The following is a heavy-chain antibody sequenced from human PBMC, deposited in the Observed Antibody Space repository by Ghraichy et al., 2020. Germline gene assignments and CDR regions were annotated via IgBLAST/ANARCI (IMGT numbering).Heavy chain of an antibody. CDR3: ARDLYGSGSYYNSY. CDR1: GFTVSSNY. D-gene: IGHD3-10*01. Sequence: GGSLRLSCAASGFTVSSNYMSWVRQAPGKGLEWVSVIYSGGSTYYADSVKGRFTISRDNSKNTLYLQMNSLRAEDTAVYYCARDLYGSGSYYNSYWGQGTLVTVSS. CDR2: IYSGGST. V-gene: IGHV3-53*01. J-gene: IGHJ4*02.